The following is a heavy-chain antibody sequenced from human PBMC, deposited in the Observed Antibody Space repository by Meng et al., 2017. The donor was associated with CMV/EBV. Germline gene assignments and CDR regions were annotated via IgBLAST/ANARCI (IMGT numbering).Heavy chain of an antibody. CDR2: INPNSGGT. V-gene: IGHV1-2*02. J-gene: IGHJ3*02. CDR3: ARDIRYPGTDDAFDI. CDR1: GYTFTGYY. Sequence: ASVKVSCKASGYTFTGYYMHWVRQAPGQGLEWMGWINPNSGGTNYAQKFQGRVTMTRDTSISTAYMELSRLRSEDTAVYYCARDIRYPGTDDAFDIWGQGTMVTVSS. D-gene: IGHD3-9*01.